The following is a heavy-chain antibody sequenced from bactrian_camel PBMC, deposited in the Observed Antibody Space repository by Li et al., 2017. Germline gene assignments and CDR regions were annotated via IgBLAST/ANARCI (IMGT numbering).Heavy chain of an antibody. CDR2: ITTGGSST. V-gene: IGHV3S53*01. D-gene: IGHD4*01. J-gene: IGHJ4*01. CDR3: AYDPGASYCSDARWTAATLGIF. Sequence: QLVASGGGSAQVGGSLRLSCSASADALMYMAWFRQAPGQKREAVAAITTGGSSTMYHDSVKGRFTISRESGKNTVHLQMNRVQPDDTAMYYCAYDPGASYCSDARWTAATLGIFWGQGTQVTVS. CDR1: ADALMY.